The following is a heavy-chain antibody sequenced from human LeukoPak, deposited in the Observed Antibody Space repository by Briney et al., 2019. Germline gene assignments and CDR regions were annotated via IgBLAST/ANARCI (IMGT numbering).Heavy chain of an antibody. D-gene: IGHD2-15*01. CDR2: IYHSGST. CDR3: ARGLVGAAADY. J-gene: IGHJ4*02. Sequence: PSETLSLTCTVSGGSISSGGYYWSWIRQPPGKGLEWIGYIYHSGSTYYNPSLKSRVTISVDRSKNQFSLKLSSVTAADTAVYYCARGLVGAAADYWGQGTLVTVSS. CDR1: GGSISSGGYY. V-gene: IGHV4-30-2*01.